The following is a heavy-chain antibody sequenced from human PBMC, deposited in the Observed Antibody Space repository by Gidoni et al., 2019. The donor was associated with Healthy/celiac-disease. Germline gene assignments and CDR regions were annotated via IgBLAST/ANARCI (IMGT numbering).Heavy chain of an antibody. V-gene: IGHV3-15*01. CDR1: AFPFSNGW. D-gene: IGHD3-22*01. J-gene: IGHJ4*02. Sequence: EVELVESGGGLLMPGGSLRLSCAASAFPFSNGWMGWVRQTPGKGLEWVGRIKSKTDGGTTDYAAPVKGRFTISRDDSKNTLYLQMNSLKTEDTAVYYCTTWRGSGYPYWGQGTLVTVSS. CDR2: IKSKTDGGTT. CDR3: TTWRGSGYPY.